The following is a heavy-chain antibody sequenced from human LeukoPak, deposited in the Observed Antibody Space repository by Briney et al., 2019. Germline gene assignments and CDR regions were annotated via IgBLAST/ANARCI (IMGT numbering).Heavy chain of an antibody. Sequence: SETLSLTCAVYGGSFSGYYWGWIRQPPGKGLEWIGEINHSGSTNYNPSLKSRVTISVDTSKNQFSLKLSSVTAADTAVYYCATTDGIAAAGMAGWGQGTLVTVSS. CDR3: ATTDGIAAAGMAG. V-gene: IGHV4-34*01. CDR1: GGSFSGYY. J-gene: IGHJ4*02. D-gene: IGHD6-13*01. CDR2: INHSGST.